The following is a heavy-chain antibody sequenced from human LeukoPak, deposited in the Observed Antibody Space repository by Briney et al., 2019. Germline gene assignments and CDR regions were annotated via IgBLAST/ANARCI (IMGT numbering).Heavy chain of an antibody. CDR2: IIPIFGTA. D-gene: IGHD1-20*01. V-gene: IGHV1-69*13. J-gene: IGHJ6*02. CDR1: GGTFSSYA. CDR3: ARASNRSYNWNDHYYYYGMDV. Sequence: ASVKVSCKASGGTFSSYAIGWVRQAPGQRLEWMGGIIPIFGTANYAQKFQGRVTITADESTSTAYMELSSLRSEDTAVYYCARASNRSYNWNDHYYYYGMDVWGQGTTVTVSS.